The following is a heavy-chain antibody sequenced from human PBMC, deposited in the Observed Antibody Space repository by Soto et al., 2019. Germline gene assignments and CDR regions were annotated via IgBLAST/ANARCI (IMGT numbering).Heavy chain of an antibody. D-gene: IGHD6-13*01. CDR3: AKDLSSSSWYKSGYFDY. J-gene: IGHJ4*02. CDR1: GFTFSSCA. Sequence: PGGSLRLSCAASGFTFSSCAMSWVRQAPGKGLEWVSAISGSGGSTYYADSVKGRFTISRDNSKNTLYLQMNSLRAEDTAVYYCAKDLSSSSWYKSGYFDYWGQGTLVTVSS. CDR2: ISGSGGST. V-gene: IGHV3-23*01.